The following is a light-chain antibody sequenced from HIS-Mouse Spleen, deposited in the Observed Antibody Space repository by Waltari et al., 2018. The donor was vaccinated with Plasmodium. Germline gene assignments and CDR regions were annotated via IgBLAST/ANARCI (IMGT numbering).Light chain of an antibody. CDR1: SSDVGGYNY. CDR3: SAYAGSNNLV. J-gene: IGLJ2*01. V-gene: IGLV2-8*01. Sequence: QSALTQPPSASGSPGQSVTISCTGTSSDVGGYNYVSWYQKHPGKAPKLMSYEVSKRPSGGPDRFSGSKWGNTASLTVAGLQAEDEADYYCSAYAGSNNLVFGGGTKLTVL. CDR2: EVS.